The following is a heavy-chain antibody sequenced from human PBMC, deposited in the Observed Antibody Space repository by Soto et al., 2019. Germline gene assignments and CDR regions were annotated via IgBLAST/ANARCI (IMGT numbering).Heavy chain of an antibody. J-gene: IGHJ6*01. D-gene: IGHD5-18*01. CDR3: AGDGRGESDGYYYYGMDV. CDR2: IKQDGSEK. V-gene: IGHV3-7*01. CDR1: GFTFSSYW. Sequence: PGGSLILSCAASGFTFSSYWMSWVRQAPGKGLEWVANIKQDGSEKSYVDSVKSRFTISRDNATNSLYLQINSLRANDTSVYYCAGDGRGESDGYYYYGMDVWGQGSTGTVS.